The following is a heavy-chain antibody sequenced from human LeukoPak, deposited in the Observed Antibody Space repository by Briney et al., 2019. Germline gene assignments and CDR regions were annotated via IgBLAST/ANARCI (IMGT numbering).Heavy chain of an antibody. CDR2: ISGYNGNT. V-gene: IGHV1-18*01. Sequence: ASVKVSCKASGYTFTSYGITWVRQAPGQGLEWMGWISGYNGNTNYAQKFQGRVTMTTDTSTSTVYMELRSLRSDDTAVYYCAKDRYGSGSYSFDYWGQGTLVTVSS. CDR3: AKDRYGSGSYSFDY. D-gene: IGHD3-10*01. CDR1: GYTFTSYG. J-gene: IGHJ4*02.